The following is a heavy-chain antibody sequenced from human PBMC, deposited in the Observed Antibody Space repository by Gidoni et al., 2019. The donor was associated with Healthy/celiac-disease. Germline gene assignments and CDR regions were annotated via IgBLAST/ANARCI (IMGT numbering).Heavy chain of an antibody. J-gene: IGHJ4*02. CDR3: AHVRSGAWFGELLLSSFDY. V-gene: IGHV2-5*02. D-gene: IGHD3-10*01. Sequence: ITLKESGPTLVKPTQTLPLTCTFPRSSLSTSGVGVCWILQPTGKALEWLALIYWADDKRYSPSLKSRVTSTKNTSKNQVVLTMTNMDPVDTATCCCAHVRSGAWFGELLLSSFDYWGQGTLVTVSS. CDR1: RSSLSTSGVG. CDR2: IYWADDK.